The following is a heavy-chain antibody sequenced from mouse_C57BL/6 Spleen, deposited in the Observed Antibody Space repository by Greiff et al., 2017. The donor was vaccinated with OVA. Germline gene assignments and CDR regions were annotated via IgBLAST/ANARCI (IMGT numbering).Heavy chain of an antibody. Sequence: QVQLQQPGAELVMPGASVKLSCKASGYTFTSYWMHWVKQRPGQGLEWIGEIDPSDSYTNYNQKFKGKSTLTVDKSSSTAYMQLSSLTSEDSAVYDCARPYGSSYAMDYWGQGTSVTVSS. CDR2: IDPSDSYT. CDR1: GYTFTSYW. CDR3: ARPYGSSYAMDY. J-gene: IGHJ4*01. V-gene: IGHV1-69*01. D-gene: IGHD1-1*01.